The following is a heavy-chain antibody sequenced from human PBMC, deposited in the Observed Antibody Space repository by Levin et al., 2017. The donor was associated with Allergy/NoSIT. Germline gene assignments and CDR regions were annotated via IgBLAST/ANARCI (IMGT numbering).Heavy chain of an antibody. V-gene: IGHV1-2*02. CDR2: INPNSGAT. CDR3: ARVGTSGSWDGPFDY. Sequence: GESLKISCKASGYTFTDYYLHWVRQAPGQGLEWMGWINPNSGATNSAQKFQGRVTMTRDTSIRTAYMDLTRLRSDDTAVYYCARVGTSGSWDGPFDYWGQGTLVTVSS. CDR1: GYTFTDYY. J-gene: IGHJ4*02. D-gene: IGHD3-10*01.